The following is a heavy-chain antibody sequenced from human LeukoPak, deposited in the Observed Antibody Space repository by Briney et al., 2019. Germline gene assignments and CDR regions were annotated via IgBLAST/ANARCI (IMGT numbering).Heavy chain of an antibody. V-gene: IGHV1-46*01. CDR2: INPSGGST. J-gene: IGHJ3*02. D-gene: IGHD1-26*01. CDR3: ARARGSYFLAHDAFDI. CDR1: GYTFTSYY. Sequence: GASVKVSCKASGYTFTSYYMHWVRQAPGQGLEWMGIINPSGGSTSYAQKFQGRVTMTRDTSTSTVYMELSSLRSEDTAVYYCARARGSYFLAHDAFDIWGQGTMVTVSS.